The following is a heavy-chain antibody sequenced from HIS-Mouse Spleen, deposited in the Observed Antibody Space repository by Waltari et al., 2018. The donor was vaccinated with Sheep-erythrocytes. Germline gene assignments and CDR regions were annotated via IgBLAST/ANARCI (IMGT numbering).Heavy chain of an antibody. CDR1: GFNFSSNG. V-gene: IGHV3-30*18. CDR3: AKEDCGGDCPFDY. J-gene: IGHJ4*02. D-gene: IGHD2-21*02. CDR2: ISYDGSNK. Sequence: QVQLVESGGGVVQPGGSLRLSCAASGFNFSSNGMHWVRQAPGKGLEWVAVISYDGSNKYYADSVKGRFTISRENSKNTLYLQMNSLRAEDTAVYYCAKEDCGGDCPFDYWGQGTLVTVSS.